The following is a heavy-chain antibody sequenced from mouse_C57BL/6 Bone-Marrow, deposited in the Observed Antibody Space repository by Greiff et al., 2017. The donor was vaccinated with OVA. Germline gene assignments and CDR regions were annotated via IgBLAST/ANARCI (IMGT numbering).Heavy chain of an antibody. J-gene: IGHJ3*01. CDR2: ISSGGSYT. D-gene: IGHD1-1*01. Sequence: DVKLVESGGDLVKPGGSLKLSCAASGFTFSSYGMSWVRQTPDKRLEWVATISSGGSYTYYPDSVKGRFTISRDNAKNTLYLQMSSLKSEDTAMYYCARDYGSPAWFAYWGQGTLVTVSA. CDR1: GFTFSSYG. V-gene: IGHV5-6*02. CDR3: ARDYGSPAWFAY.